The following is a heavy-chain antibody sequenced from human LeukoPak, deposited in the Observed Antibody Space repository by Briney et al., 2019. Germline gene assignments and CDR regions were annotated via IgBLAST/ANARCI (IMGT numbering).Heavy chain of an antibody. V-gene: IGHV4-59*12. D-gene: IGHD3-16*02. CDR3: ARDENGYVWGSFRA. CDR2: IYNSGTT. CDR1: DDSIRYYH. J-gene: IGHJ5*02. Sequence: PSETLSLTCSVSDDSIRYYHWSWIRQPPGKGLEWLAYIYNSGTTSYNPSLKSRLTMSLDTSKNQFSLKLSSVTAADTAVYYCARDENGYVWGSFRAWGQGTLVTVSS.